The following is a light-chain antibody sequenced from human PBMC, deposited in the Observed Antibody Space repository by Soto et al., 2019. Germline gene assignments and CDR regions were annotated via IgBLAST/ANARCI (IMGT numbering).Light chain of an antibody. V-gene: IGLV2-14*02. CDR1: TSFVGTYNF. CDR3: VAWDDSLSGRV. J-gene: IGLJ3*02. Sequence: QSALTQPASVSGSAGQSITISCTGTTSFVGTYNFVSWYQQHPGKAPQVLIYEGTKRPSGVSNRFSGSTSGSTASLAISGLRSEDEADYYCVAWDDSLSGRVFGGGTKLTVL. CDR2: EGT.